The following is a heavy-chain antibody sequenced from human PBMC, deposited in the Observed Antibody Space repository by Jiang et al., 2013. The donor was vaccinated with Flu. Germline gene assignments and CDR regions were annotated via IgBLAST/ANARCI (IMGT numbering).Heavy chain of an antibody. V-gene: IGHV3-23*01. CDR1: GFIFKNYA. Sequence: LLESGGGLVQPGGSLRLSCAASGFIFKNYAMSWVRQAPGKELEWVSTISGSGGSTYNADSVKGRFTTSRDNSKNTLYLQMNSLRADDTAVYYCVKDITEVDSSGDYYYYGMDVWGQGTTVTVSS. J-gene: IGHJ6*02. D-gene: IGHD3-10*01. CDR3: VKDITEVDSSGDYYYYGMDV. CDR2: ISGSGGST.